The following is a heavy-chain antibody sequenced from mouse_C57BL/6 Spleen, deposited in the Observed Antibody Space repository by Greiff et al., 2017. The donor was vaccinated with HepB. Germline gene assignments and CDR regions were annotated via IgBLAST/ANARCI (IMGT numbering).Heavy chain of an antibody. CDR3: ARKGIGDY. CDR2: IYPGDGDT. CDR1: GYAFSSSW. J-gene: IGHJ4*01. Sequence: QVQLQQSGPELVKPGASVKISCKASGYAFSSSWMNWVKQRPGKGLEWIGRIYPGDGDTNYNGKFKGKATLTADKSSSTAYMQLSSLTSEDSAVYFCARKGIGDYWGQGTSVTVSS. V-gene: IGHV1-82*01.